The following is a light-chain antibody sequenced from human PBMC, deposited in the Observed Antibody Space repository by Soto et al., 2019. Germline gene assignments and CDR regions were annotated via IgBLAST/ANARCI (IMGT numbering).Light chain of an antibody. V-gene: IGKV3-15*01. CDR1: QSVSSS. J-gene: IGKJ1*01. CDR2: GAS. Sequence: EIVVTQSPATRSVSPGERATLSCRASQSVSSSLAWYQQKPGQAPRLLIYGASTRATGIPARFSGSGSGTEFTLTISSLQSEDFGVYYCQQFYNWPPWTFGQGTKVDIK. CDR3: QQFYNWPPWT.